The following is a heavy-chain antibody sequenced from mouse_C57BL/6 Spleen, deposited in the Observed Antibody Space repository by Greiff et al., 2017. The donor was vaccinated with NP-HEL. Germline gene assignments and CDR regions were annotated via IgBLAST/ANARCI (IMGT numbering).Heavy chain of an antibody. Sequence: QVQLQQPGAELVMPGASVKLSCKASGYTFTSYWMHWVKQRPGQGLEWIGEIDPSDSYTNYNQKFKGKSTLTVDKSSSTAYMQLSSLTSEDSAVYYCARGGQEGFAYWGQGTLVTVSA. V-gene: IGHV1-69*01. CDR2: IDPSDSYT. CDR1: GYTFTSYW. D-gene: IGHD6-1*01. CDR3: ARGGQEGFAY. J-gene: IGHJ3*01.